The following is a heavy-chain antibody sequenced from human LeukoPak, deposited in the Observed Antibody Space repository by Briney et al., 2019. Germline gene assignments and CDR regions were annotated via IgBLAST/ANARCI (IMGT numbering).Heavy chain of an antibody. D-gene: IGHD4-17*01. CDR2: IIPIFSTA. J-gene: IGHJ4*02. Sequence: SVKVSCKASGGTFSSYAISWVRQAPGQGLEWMGGIIPIFSTANYAQNFQGRVTITADESTNTAYMELSSLRAEDTAVYYCARDVSVYGDHGYFDYWGQGTLVTVSS. V-gene: IGHV1-69*13. CDR3: ARDVSVYGDHGYFDY. CDR1: GGTFSSYA.